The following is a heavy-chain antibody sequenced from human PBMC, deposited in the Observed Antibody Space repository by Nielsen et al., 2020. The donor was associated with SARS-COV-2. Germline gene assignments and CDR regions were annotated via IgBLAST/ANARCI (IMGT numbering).Heavy chain of an antibody. CDR2: VSFDGTDK. J-gene: IGHJ4*02. V-gene: IGHV3-30*03. Sequence: LSLTCAASGFTFINFGMHWVRQAPGKGLEWVAVVSFDGTDKYYGDSVKGRFTISRDNSKNTVYLQMNSLRPEDTAAYYCARDRDRGIVATIVDYWGQGTLVTVSS. CDR1: GFTFINFG. D-gene: IGHD5-12*01. CDR3: ARDRDRGIVATIVDY.